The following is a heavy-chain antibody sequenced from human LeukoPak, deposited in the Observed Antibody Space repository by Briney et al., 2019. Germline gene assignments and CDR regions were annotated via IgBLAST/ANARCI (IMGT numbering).Heavy chain of an antibody. CDR2: ISAYNGKT. J-gene: IGHJ6*02. D-gene: IGHD6-13*01. CDR3: ARSSSWFGSYGMDV. CDR1: GYTFTSYG. V-gene: IGHV1-18*01. Sequence: ASVKVSCKASGYTFTSYGISWVRQAPGQGLEWMGWISAYNGKTNYTQKLQGRVTMTTDTSTSTAYMELRSLRSDDTAVYYCARSSSWFGSYGMDVWGQGTTVTVSS.